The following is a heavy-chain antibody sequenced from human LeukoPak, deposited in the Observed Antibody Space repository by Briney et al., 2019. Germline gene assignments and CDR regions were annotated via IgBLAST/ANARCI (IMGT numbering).Heavy chain of an antibody. CDR2: IYWNDDK. Sequence: ESGPTLVKPTQTLTLTCTFSGFSLSTSGVGVGWIRQPPGKPLEWLALIYWNDDKRYSPSLKSRLTITKDTSKNQVVLTMTNMDPVDTATYYCAHRRVGATHFDYWGQGTLVTVSS. V-gene: IGHV2-5*01. CDR1: GFSLSTSGVG. CDR3: AHRRVGATHFDY. D-gene: IGHD1-26*01. J-gene: IGHJ4*02.